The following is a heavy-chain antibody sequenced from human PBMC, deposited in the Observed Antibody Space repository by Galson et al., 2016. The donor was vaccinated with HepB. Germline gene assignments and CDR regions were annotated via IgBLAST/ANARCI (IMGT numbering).Heavy chain of an antibody. J-gene: IGHJ4*02. D-gene: IGHD6-6*01. V-gene: IGHV3-11*01. Sequence: SLRLSCAASSFIFSDYYMSWIRQAPGKGLEWVSYISSSGLSIIKYADSVKGRFTISRDNAKNSVYLHMISLTPEDTAVYYCAGGASGSPRLARVNFDYWGQGALVTVSS. CDR3: AGGASGSPRLARVNFDY. CDR2: ISSSGLSII. CDR1: SFIFSDYY.